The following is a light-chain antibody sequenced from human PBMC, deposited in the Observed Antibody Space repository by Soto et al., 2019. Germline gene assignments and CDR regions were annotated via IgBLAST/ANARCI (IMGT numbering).Light chain of an antibody. Sequence: QLVLTQSPSASASLGASVKLNCTLSSGHSNYAIAWHQQQSEKGPRYLMKLNSDGSHSKGDGIPDRFSGSSSGAERYLNISSLQSEDEADYYCQTWGSGIVVFGGGTKLTVL. J-gene: IGLJ2*01. CDR1: SGHSNYA. CDR3: QTWGSGIVV. CDR2: LNSDGSH. V-gene: IGLV4-69*01.